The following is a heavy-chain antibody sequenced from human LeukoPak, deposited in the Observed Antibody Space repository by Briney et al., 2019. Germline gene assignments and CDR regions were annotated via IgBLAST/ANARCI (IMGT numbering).Heavy chain of an antibody. V-gene: IGHV4-59*01. Sequence: SETLSLTCTVSGGSISGSYWSWIRQPPGKGLEWIPYMYNSGSTNYNPSLKSRVTISIDTPKNQFSLKLSSLTAADTAIYYCARGNESYGDYGYWGQGILVTVSS. D-gene: IGHD4-17*01. J-gene: IGHJ4*02. CDR2: MYNSGST. CDR1: GGSISGSY. CDR3: ARGNESYGDYGY.